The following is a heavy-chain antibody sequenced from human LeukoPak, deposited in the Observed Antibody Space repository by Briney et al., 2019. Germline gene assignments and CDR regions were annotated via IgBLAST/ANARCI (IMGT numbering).Heavy chain of an antibody. CDR2: ISGSGGST. J-gene: IGHJ4*02. Sequence: GGSLRLSCAASGFTFSSYSMNWVRQAPGKGLEWVSAISGSGGSTYYADSVKGRFTISRDNSKNTLYLQMNSLRAEDTAVYYCAKGSGSYNPYYFDYWGQGTLVTVSS. V-gene: IGHV3-23*01. CDR1: GFTFSSYS. D-gene: IGHD1-26*01. CDR3: AKGSGSYNPYYFDY.